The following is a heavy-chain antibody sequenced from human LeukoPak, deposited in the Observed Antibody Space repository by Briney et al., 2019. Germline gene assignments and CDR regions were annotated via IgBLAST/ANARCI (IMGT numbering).Heavy chain of an antibody. CDR2: ISTYNGNT. D-gene: IGHD4-17*01. Sequence: PQASVKVSCKASGYTFTKYGITWVRQAPGQGLEWMGWISTYNGNTNYAQKLQGRVTMTTDTSTSRAYMELRSLISDDAAVYYCARGDDYGDYWGLYWGQGTLVTVSS. CDR1: GYTFTKYG. CDR3: ARGDDYGDYWGLY. J-gene: IGHJ4*02. V-gene: IGHV1-18*01.